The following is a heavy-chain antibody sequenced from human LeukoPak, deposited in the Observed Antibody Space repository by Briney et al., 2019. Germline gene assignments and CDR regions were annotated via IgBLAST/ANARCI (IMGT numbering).Heavy chain of an antibody. CDR2: ISSSSSTI. J-gene: IGHJ4*02. CDR3: ARAIYTAMVGL. D-gene: IGHD5-18*01. CDR1: GFTFSSYS. Sequence: PGGSLRLSCAASGFTFSSYSMNWVRQAPGKGLEWVSYISSSSSTIYYADSVKGRFTISRDNAKNSLYLQMNSLRAEDTAVYYCARAIYTAMVGLWGQGTLVTVSS. V-gene: IGHV3-48*01.